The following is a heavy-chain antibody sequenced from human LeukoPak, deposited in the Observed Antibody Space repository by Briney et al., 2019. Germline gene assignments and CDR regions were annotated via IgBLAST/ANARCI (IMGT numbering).Heavy chain of an antibody. CDR3: ARDSRAVAADFDY. Sequence: GGSLRLSCAASGFTFSSYGMHWVRQAPGKGLEWVALIRYDGSNKYYADSVKGRFTISRDNAKNSLYLQMNSLRAEDTAEYFCARDSRAVAADFDYWGQGTLVTVSS. V-gene: IGHV3-30*02. J-gene: IGHJ4*02. D-gene: IGHD6-19*01. CDR1: GFTFSSYG. CDR2: IRYDGSNK.